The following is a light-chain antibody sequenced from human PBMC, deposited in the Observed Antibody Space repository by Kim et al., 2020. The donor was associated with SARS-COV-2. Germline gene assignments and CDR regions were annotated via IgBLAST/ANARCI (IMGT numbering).Light chain of an antibody. CDR3: QQYGSPLT. J-gene: IGKJ4*01. CDR2: GAS. Sequence: LSPGERATHSCRASQSVSSSYLAWYQQKPGQAPRLLIYGASSRATGIPDRFSGSGSGTDFTLTISRLEPEDFAVYYCQQYGSPLTFGGGTKVDIK. CDR1: QSVSSSY. V-gene: IGKV3-20*01.